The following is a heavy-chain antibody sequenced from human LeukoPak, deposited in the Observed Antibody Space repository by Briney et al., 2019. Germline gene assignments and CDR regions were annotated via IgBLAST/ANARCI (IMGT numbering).Heavy chain of an antibody. CDR2: INGNSGAT. V-gene: IGHV1-2*02. CDR3: ARDFSWGVDY. Sequence: ASVKVSCKASGFTFTGHYMHWVPQAPGQRLEWLGWINGNSGATNYARNFQDRVTLTRDTSISTVYMELSRLRIDDTAVYYCARDFSWGVDYWGQGTLVTVSS. CDR1: GFTFTGHY. J-gene: IGHJ4*02. D-gene: IGHD3-10*01.